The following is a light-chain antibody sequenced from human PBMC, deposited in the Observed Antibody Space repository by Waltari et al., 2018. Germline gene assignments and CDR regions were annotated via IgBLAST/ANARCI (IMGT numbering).Light chain of an antibody. CDR2: GAS. CDR3: HQYHTSSWT. V-gene: IGKV3-20*01. J-gene: IGKJ1*01. Sequence: EIVLTQSPGTLSLSPGERATLSCRASQAIRSNYLAWYQQKPGQAPRLLIYGASNRAPGIPARFSGSGSGADFTLTISRLEPEDFAVYYCHQYHTSSWTFGQGIKVEIK. CDR1: QAIRSNY.